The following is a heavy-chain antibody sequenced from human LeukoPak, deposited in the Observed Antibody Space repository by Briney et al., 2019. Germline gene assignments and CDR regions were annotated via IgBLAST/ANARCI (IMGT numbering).Heavy chain of an antibody. Sequence: GGSLRLSCAASGFTFSSYGMHWVRQAPGKGLEWVAVISYDGSNKYYADSVKGRFTISRDNSKNTLYLQMNSLRAEDTAVYYCAKRRGPGSGWYFENYFDYWGQGTLVTVSS. D-gene: IGHD6-19*01. CDR3: AKRRGPGSGWYFENYFDY. J-gene: IGHJ4*02. CDR2: ISYDGSNK. V-gene: IGHV3-30*18. CDR1: GFTFSSYG.